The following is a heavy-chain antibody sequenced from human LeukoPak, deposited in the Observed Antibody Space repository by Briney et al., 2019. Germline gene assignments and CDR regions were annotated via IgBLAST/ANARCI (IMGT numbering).Heavy chain of an antibody. CDR2: VETGGDT. Sequence: PGGSLRLSCAASGFTFSSYDMHWVRQGTGKGLEWISTVETGGDTYYSGSVKGRFTISRENAKNSLYLQMNSLRAGDTAMYYCARGEAVAGSYYFDYWSQGTLVTVSS. J-gene: IGHJ4*02. V-gene: IGHV3-13*01. CDR1: GFTFSSYD. D-gene: IGHD6-19*01. CDR3: ARGEAVAGSYYFDY.